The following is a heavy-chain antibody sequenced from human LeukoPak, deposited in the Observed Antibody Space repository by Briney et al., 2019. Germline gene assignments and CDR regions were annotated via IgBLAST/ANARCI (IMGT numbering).Heavy chain of an antibody. CDR3: ARVRVVTATAGYYYFDY. CDR1: GGSISGYY. V-gene: IGHV4-59*08. D-gene: IGHD2-21*02. Sequence: SETLSLTCTVSGGSISGYYWSWIRQPAGKGLEWIGYIYYSGSTNYNPSLKSRVTISVDTSKNQFSLKLSSVTAADTAVYYCARVRVVTATAGYYYFDYWGQGTLVTVSS. J-gene: IGHJ4*02. CDR2: IYYSGST.